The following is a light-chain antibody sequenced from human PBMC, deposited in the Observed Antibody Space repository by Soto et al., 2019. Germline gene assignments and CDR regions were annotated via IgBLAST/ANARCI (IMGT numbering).Light chain of an antibody. Sequence: QSALTQPPSASGSPGQSVTISCTGTSSDVGGYNYVSWYQQHPGKAPKLMIYEVSKRPSGVPDRFAGSKSGNTATLTVSGLQAEDEADYACSSYGGSKQVVFGGGTKLTV. CDR3: SSYGGSKQVV. J-gene: IGLJ2*01. V-gene: IGLV2-8*01. CDR2: EVS. CDR1: SSDVGGYNY.